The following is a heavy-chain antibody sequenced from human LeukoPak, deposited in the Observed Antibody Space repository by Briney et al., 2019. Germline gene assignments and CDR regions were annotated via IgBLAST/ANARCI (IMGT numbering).Heavy chain of an antibody. J-gene: IGHJ5*02. CDR2: ISWNSGSI. D-gene: IGHD3-9*01. CDR1: GFTFDDYA. V-gene: IGHV3-9*01. Sequence: SLRLSCAASGFTFDDYAMHWVRQAPGKGLEWVSGISWNSGSIGYADSVKGRFTISRDNAKNSLYLQMNSLRAEDTALYYCAKSGIDWNWFDPWGQGTLVTVSS. CDR3: AKSGIDWNWFDP.